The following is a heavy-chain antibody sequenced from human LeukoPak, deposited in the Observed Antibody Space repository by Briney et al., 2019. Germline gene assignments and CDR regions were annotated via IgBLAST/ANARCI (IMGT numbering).Heavy chain of an antibody. D-gene: IGHD4-17*01. Sequence: GGSLRLSCAASGLIFSNYDMNWVRQAPGKGLEWVSYISSSSTTIYYADSVKGRFTISRDNAKNSLYLQMNSLRDEDTAVYYCAGDTVTIFHIWGQGTMVTVSS. CDR1: GLIFSNYD. J-gene: IGHJ3*02. V-gene: IGHV3-48*02. CDR3: AGDTVTIFHI. CDR2: ISSSSTTI.